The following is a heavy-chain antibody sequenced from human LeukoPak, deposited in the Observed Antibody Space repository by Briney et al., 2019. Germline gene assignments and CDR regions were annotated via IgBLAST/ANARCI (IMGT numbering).Heavy chain of an antibody. Sequence: GGSLRLSCAASGFTFSSYGMSWVRQAPGKGLEWVSAISGSGGSTYYADSVKGRFTISRDNSKNTLYLQMNSLRAEDTAVYYCAKDRSWYDFQHWGQGTLVTVSS. J-gene: IGHJ1*01. D-gene: IGHD6-13*01. V-gene: IGHV3-23*01. CDR3: AKDRSWYDFQH. CDR1: GFTFSSYG. CDR2: ISGSGGST.